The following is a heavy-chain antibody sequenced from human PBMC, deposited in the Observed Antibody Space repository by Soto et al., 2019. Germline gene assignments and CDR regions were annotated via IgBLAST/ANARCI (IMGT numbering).Heavy chain of an antibody. V-gene: IGHV4-39*01. D-gene: IGHD3-10*01. Sequence: PSETLSLTCTVSGGSISSSSYYWGWIRQPPGKGLEWIGSIYYSGSTYYNPSLKSRVTISVDTSKNQFSLKLSSVTAEDTAVYYCARVGAYFGEFDYFDYWGQGTPVTVSS. CDR2: IYYSGST. J-gene: IGHJ4*02. CDR1: GGSISSSSYY. CDR3: ARVGAYFGEFDYFDY.